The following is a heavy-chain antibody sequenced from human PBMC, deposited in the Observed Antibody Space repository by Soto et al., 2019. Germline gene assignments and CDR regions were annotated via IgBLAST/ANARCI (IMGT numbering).Heavy chain of an antibody. J-gene: IGHJ4*02. CDR3: ASRDCTTTSCHFDS. Sequence: EVQLVESGGGLVQPGGSLRLSCAASGFTFSTYSMNWVRQAPGKGLQWVSYISSGTDTIYYADSVKGRFTISRDNAKNSLFLQMTILRAEDTAVYYCASRDCTTTSCHFDSWGQGTLVTVSS. D-gene: IGHD2-2*01. CDR2: ISSGTDTI. V-gene: IGHV3-48*01. CDR1: GFTFSTYS.